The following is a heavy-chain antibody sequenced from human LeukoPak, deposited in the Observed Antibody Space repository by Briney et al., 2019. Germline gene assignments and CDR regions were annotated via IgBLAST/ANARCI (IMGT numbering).Heavy chain of an antibody. CDR3: ARGNDYGSHRNYFDY. D-gene: IGHD4-17*01. CDR1: GGSTGSTSYY. Sequence: SETLSLTCTVSGGSTGSTSYYWNWIRQPPGKGLEWIGNVYFSGSTSYNTSLKSRVTISVDTSKNQFSLKLSSVTAADTAVYYCARGNDYGSHRNYFDYWGQGTLVTVSS. CDR2: VYFSGST. J-gene: IGHJ4*02. V-gene: IGHV4-39*07.